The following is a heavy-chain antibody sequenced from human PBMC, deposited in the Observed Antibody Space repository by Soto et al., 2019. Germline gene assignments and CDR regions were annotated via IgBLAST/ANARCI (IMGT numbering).Heavy chain of an antibody. CDR2: IFYNGST. V-gene: IGHV4-31*03. CDR1: GDPINSGGYF. CDR3: ARDRYFDL. Sequence: QVQLQESGPGLVKPSQTLSLTCSVSGDPINSGGYFWSWIRQLPGKGLEWIGNIFYNGSTYYNPSLKSRVTISLDTSKSQFSLSLSSVTAADTAVYFCARDRYFDLWGRGTLVTVSS. J-gene: IGHJ2*01.